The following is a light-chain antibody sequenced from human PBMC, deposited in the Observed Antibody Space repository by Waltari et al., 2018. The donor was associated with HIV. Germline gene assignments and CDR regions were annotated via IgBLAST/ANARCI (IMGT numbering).Light chain of an antibody. Sequence: QSALTQPASVSGSPGQSITISCTGTSRDVGSSNLVSWYQQHPGKAPKLMIYEVSKRPSGVSNRFSGSKSGNTASLTISGLQAEDEAYYYCCSYAGSSTLVFGGGTKLTVL. CDR1: SRDVGSSNL. CDR2: EVS. J-gene: IGLJ2*01. CDR3: CSYAGSSTLV. V-gene: IGLV2-23*02.